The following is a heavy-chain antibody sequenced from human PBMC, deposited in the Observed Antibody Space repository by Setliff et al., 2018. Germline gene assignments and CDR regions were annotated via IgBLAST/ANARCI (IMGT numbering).Heavy chain of an antibody. Sequence: SETLSLTCTVSGDSISSGDYYWSWIRQSPGKGLEWIGHIYYSGSTYYNPSLKSRLTISIDTSKNQFSLKLSSVTAADTAMYYCARGRGFIPAAGTDYWGQGTLVTVSS. CDR3: ARGRGFIPAAGTDY. V-gene: IGHV4-30-4*08. D-gene: IGHD6-13*01. CDR2: IYYSGST. J-gene: IGHJ4*02. CDR1: GDSISSGDYY.